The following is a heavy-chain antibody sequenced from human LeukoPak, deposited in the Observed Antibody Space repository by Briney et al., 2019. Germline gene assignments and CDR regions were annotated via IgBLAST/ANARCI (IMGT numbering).Heavy chain of an antibody. D-gene: IGHD2-21*02. Sequence: PSETLSLTCTVSGGSISSYYWSWIRQPPGKGLEWIGYIYYSGTTNYNPSLKSRVTISVDTSKNQFSLKLTSVTAADTAVYYCARGEWHIVVVTAHYFDYWGQGTLVTVSS. CDR3: ARGEWHIVVVTAHYFDY. CDR2: IYYSGTT. CDR1: GGSISSYY. J-gene: IGHJ4*02. V-gene: IGHV4-59*01.